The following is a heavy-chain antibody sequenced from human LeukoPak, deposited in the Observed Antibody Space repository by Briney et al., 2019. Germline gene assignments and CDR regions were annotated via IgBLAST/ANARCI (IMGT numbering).Heavy chain of an antibody. J-gene: IGHJ4*02. Sequence: SETLSLTCAVYGGSFSGYYWSWIRQPPGKGLEWIGEINHSGSTNYNPSLKSRVTISVDTSKNQFSLKLSSVTAADTAAYYCARGKYDFWSGSPGVPLDYWGQGTLVTVSS. V-gene: IGHV4-34*01. D-gene: IGHD3-3*01. CDR1: GGSFSGYY. CDR2: INHSGST. CDR3: ARGKYDFWSGSPGVPLDY.